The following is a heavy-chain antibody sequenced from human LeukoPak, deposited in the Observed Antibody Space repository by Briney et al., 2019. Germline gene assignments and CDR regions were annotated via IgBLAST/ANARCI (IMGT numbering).Heavy chain of an antibody. J-gene: IGHJ6*03. CDR1: GFAFSSFA. CDR2: INTGGNTT. CDR3: TKELHVAVAVADYYYFYMDV. V-gene: IGHV3-23*01. D-gene: IGHD6-19*01. Sequence: GGSLRLSCAASGFAFSSFAMGWVRQSPGKGLEWLSTINTGGNTTFYADSVKGRFTISRDNSKNTLYLHMDGLRPDDTAIYYCTKELHVAVAVADYYYFYMDVWGRGTAVSVSS.